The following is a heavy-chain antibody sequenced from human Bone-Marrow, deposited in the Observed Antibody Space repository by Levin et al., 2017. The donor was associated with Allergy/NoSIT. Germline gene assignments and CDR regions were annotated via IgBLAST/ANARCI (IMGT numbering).Heavy chain of an antibody. CDR2: VFSTGRT. J-gene: IGHJ5*02. CDR1: GVSISTYY. Sequence: PSQTLSLTCTVSGVSISTYYWGWIRQPPGKGLEWIGYVFSTGRTDYNSSLKSRVTMTLDTSKNQFALNLSSVTVADTAVYYCARAPVWGWFDPWGQGILVTVSS. CDR3: ARAPVWGWFDP. D-gene: IGHD1-14*01. V-gene: IGHV4-59*01.